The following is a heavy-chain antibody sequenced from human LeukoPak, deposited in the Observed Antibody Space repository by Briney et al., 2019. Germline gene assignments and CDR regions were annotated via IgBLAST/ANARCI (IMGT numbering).Heavy chain of an antibody. Sequence: GGSLRLSCAASRFTFSTYAMNWVRQAPGKGLECVSTIGGSSGATYYADSVKGRFIVSRDNSKNILYLQINSLRADDTAVYYCAKRGEGCSGVSCLYWYFDIWGCGTLVTVSS. CDR1: RFTFSTYA. CDR3: AKRGEGCSGVSCLYWYFDI. CDR2: IGGSSGAT. V-gene: IGHV3-23*01. J-gene: IGHJ2*01. D-gene: IGHD2-15*01.